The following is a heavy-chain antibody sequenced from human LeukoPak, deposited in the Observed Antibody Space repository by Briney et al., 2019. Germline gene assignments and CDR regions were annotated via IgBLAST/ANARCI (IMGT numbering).Heavy chain of an antibody. J-gene: IGHJ4*02. CDR3: AAAEGKGATGLSHY. CDR1: GLTFHNFG. D-gene: IGHD1-26*01. V-gene: IGHV3-23*01. Sequence: SGGSLRLSCAASGLTFHNFGMIWVRQAPGKGLDWVSSISSDGGITYDADSVTGRFTISRDNSKNTLYLQMDSLRVEDTAVYYCAAAEGKGATGLSHYWGQGTLVTVSS. CDR2: ISSDGGIT.